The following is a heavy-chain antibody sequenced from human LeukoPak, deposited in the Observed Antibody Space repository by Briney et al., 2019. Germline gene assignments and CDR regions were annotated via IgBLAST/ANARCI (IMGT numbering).Heavy chain of an antibody. CDR2: ISSSSSYI. J-gene: IGHJ4*02. CDR1: GFTFSSYS. V-gene: IGHV3-21*01. CDR3: ARGGRSTRPFDY. D-gene: IGHD2-2*01. Sequence: GGSLRLSCAASGFTFSSYSMNWVRQAPGKGLEWVSSISSSSSYIYYADSVKGRFTISRDNSKNTLYLQMNSLRAEDTAVYYCARGGRSTRPFDYWGQGTLVTVSS.